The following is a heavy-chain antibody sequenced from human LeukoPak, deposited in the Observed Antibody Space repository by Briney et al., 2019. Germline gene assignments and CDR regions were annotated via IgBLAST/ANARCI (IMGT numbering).Heavy chain of an antibody. CDR2: ISGSGGST. CDR3: AKDQRPAVAGTYGY. D-gene: IGHD6-19*01. J-gene: IGHJ4*02. Sequence: GGSLRLSCAASGFTFSSYGMSWVRQAPGKGLEWVSAISGSGGSTYYADSVKGRFTISRDNSKNTLYLQMNSLRAEDTAVYYCAKDQRPAVAGTYGYWGQGTLVTVSS. CDR1: GFTFSSYG. V-gene: IGHV3-23*01.